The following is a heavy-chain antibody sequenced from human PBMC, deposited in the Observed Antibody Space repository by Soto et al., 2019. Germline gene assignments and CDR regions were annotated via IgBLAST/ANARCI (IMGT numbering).Heavy chain of an antibody. D-gene: IGHD1-1*01. CDR3: AKERGRNRNFAMDV. J-gene: IGHJ6*02. V-gene: IGHV3-30*18. CDR1: GLTFSDYG. CDR2: ISYDGSFV. Sequence: PVGSLRLSCVVSGLTFSDYGFHWVRQAPGKGLDWVAAISYDGSFVYYADSVRGRFTISRDNSRNTLDLQMNTLRHEDTAVYYCAKERGRNRNFAMDVWGQGTSVTVSS.